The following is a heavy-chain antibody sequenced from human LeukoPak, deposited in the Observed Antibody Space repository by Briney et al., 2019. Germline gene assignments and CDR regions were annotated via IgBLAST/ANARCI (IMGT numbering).Heavy chain of an antibody. CDR2: IGISSGNT. J-gene: IGHJ4*02. Sequence: GGSLRLSCTASGFPFIEYSMNWVRQAPGKGLEWISYIGISSGNTKYADSVKGRFTVSGDKAKNSVYLQMNSLRVEDTAVYYCARDTKYAFDNWGQGTLVTVSS. CDR1: GFPFIEYS. D-gene: IGHD2-2*01. V-gene: IGHV3-48*01. CDR3: ARDTKYAFDN.